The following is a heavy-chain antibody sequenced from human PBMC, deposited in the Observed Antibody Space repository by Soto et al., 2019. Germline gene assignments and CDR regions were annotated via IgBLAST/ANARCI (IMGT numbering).Heavy chain of an antibody. CDR1: GGSISSFY. D-gene: IGHD6-13*01. V-gene: IGHV4-59*01. Sequence: QVQLQESGPGLVKPSETLSLTCTVSGGSISSFYWSWIRQPPGKGLEWVGYIYYTGGTNYNPSLXXXXXXXXXXXXXXXXXXXXXXXXXXXXXXXXXXXTWSSWSTFDPWGQGTLVTVSS. J-gene: IGHJ5*02. CDR3: XXXTWSSWSTFDP. CDR2: IYYTGGT.